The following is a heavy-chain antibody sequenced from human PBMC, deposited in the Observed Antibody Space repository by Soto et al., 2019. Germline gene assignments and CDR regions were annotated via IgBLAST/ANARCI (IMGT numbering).Heavy chain of an antibody. Sequence: QITLKESGPTLVKPTQTLTLTCTFSGFSLKSGGAGVGWIRQPPGKALEWLALIYWNEDKRYNPSLKSRLTITKDTSKNQVVLTMTNMDPVDTATYYCAHRGYGDYPRDNWFDPWGQGILVTVSS. J-gene: IGHJ5*02. V-gene: IGHV2-5*01. CDR3: AHRGYGDYPRDNWFDP. CDR1: GFSLKSGGAG. CDR2: IYWNEDK. D-gene: IGHD4-17*01.